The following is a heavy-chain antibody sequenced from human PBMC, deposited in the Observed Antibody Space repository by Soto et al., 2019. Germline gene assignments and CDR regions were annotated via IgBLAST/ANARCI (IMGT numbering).Heavy chain of an antibody. V-gene: IGHV4-34*01. CDR3: ARLRDLGYTTSSSIGDFDI. D-gene: IGHD3-16*01. J-gene: IGHJ3*02. CDR1: GASFSAYH. CDR2: INPSGST. Sequence: PSETLSLTCAVHGASFSAYHWTWIRQSPGKGLEWIGEINPSGSTTYNPSLKSRVIISVDTSQSQFSLNLTSVTAADTALYYCARLRDLGYTTSSSIGDFDIWGQGTMVTVSS.